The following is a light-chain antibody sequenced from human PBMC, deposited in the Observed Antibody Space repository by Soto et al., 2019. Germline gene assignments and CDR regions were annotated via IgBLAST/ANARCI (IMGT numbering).Light chain of an antibody. J-gene: IGLJ1*01. CDR3: CSYAGSSTFPYV. V-gene: IGLV2-23*02. CDR2: EVS. Sequence: QSALTQPASVSGSPGQSITISCTGTSSDVGSYNLASWYQQHPGKAPKLMIYEVSKRPSGVSNRFSGSKSGNTASLTISGLQAEDVADYYCCSYAGSSTFPYVFGTGTKLTVL. CDR1: SSDVGSYNL.